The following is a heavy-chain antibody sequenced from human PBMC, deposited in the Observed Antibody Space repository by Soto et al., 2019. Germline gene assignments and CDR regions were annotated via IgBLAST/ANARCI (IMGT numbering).Heavy chain of an antibody. CDR3: ARQHYDSSGPRRGAFDI. CDR2: IDPSDSYT. CDR1: GYSFTSYW. V-gene: IGHV5-10-1*01. J-gene: IGHJ3*02. Sequence: GESLKISCKGSGYSFTSYWISWVRHMPGKGLEWMGRIDPSDSYTNYSPSFQGHVTISADKSISTAYLQWSSLKASDTAMYYCARQHYDSSGPRRGAFDIWGQGTMVTVSS. D-gene: IGHD3-22*01.